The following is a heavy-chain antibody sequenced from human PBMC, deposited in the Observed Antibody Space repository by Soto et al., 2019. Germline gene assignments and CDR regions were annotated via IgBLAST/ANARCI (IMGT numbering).Heavy chain of an antibody. J-gene: IGHJ5*02. CDR2: IRSKAYGGTT. CDR1: GFTFGDYA. V-gene: IGHV3-49*03. D-gene: IGHD6-13*01. Sequence: GGSLRLSCTASGFTFGDYAMSWFRQAPGKGLEWVGSIRSKAYGGTTEYAASVKGRFTISRDDSKSIAYLQMNSLKTEDTAVYYCQAIAAAATHWFDPWGQGTLVTVSS. CDR3: QAIAAAATHWFDP.